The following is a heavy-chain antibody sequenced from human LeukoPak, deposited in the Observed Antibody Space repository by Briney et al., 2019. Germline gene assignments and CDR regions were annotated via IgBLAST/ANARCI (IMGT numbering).Heavy chain of an antibody. D-gene: IGHD6-19*01. V-gene: IGHV3-30*03. CDR1: GFTFSSYS. Sequence: SGGSLRLSCAASGFTFSSYSMNWVRQAPGKGLEWVAVISYDGSDYYADSVKGRFTISRDNSRDTLYLEMNSLRADDRAVYYCARANSSAWHNFDFWGQGTLVTVSS. CDR2: ISYDGSD. J-gene: IGHJ4*02. CDR3: ARANSSAWHNFDF.